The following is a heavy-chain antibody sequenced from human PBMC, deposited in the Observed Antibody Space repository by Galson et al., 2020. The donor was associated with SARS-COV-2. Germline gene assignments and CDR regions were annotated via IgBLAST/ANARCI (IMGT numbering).Heavy chain of an antibody. CDR3: ARHLPLMYSPSTRAYYYYYGMDV. J-gene: IGHJ6*02. CDR1: GGSISSYY. D-gene: IGHD6-13*01. CDR2: IQNSGST. Sequence: ETSETLSLTCTVSGGSISSYYWSWIRQLPGKGLEWIGNIQNSGSTNYNPSLKSRVTISVDTSQNQFSLKLSSVTAADTAVYYCARHLPLMYSPSTRAYYYYYGMDVWGQGTTVTVSS. V-gene: IGHV4-59*08.